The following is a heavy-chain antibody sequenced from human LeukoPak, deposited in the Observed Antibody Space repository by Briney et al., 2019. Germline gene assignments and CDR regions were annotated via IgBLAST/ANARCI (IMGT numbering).Heavy chain of an antibody. CDR2: ISAYNGNT. CDR1: GGTFSSYA. D-gene: IGHD6-6*01. V-gene: IGHV1-18*01. CDR3: ARDRGSEYSSSHYYMDV. Sequence: ASVKVSCKASGGTFSSYAISWVRQAPGQGLEWMGWISAYNGNTNYAQKLQGRVTMTTDTSTSTAYMELRSLRSDDTAVYYCARDRGSEYSSSHYYMDVWGKGTTVTVSS. J-gene: IGHJ6*03.